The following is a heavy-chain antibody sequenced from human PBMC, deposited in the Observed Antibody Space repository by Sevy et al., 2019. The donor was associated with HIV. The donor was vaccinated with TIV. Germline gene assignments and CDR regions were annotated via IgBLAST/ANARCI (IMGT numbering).Heavy chain of an antibody. CDR1: GYTFTDYF. CDR3: ARGQLQFLEWFLGES. V-gene: IGHV1-2*02. Sequence: ASVKVSCKASGYTFTDYFMHWVRQAPGQGLEWMGWINPNSGGTNYAQKFQGRVTMTRDTSISTAYMELNRLRSDDTGVYYCARGQLQFLEWFLGESWGQGTLGTGSS. J-gene: IGHJ5*02. D-gene: IGHD3-3*01. CDR2: INPNSGGT.